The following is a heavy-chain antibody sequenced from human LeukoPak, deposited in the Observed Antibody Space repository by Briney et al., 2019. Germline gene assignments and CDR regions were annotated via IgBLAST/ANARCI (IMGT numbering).Heavy chain of an antibody. J-gene: IGHJ6*02. Sequence: GGSLRLSCAASGFTFSDYYRSWIRQAQGKGLEWVSYISGSGSPIYYADSVKGRFTISRDNAKNSLYLQMNSLRAEDTAVYYCARDYDYGSTRLVSMDVWGQGTTVTVSS. CDR2: ISGSGSPI. V-gene: IGHV3-11*01. D-gene: IGHD3-10*01. CDR1: GFTFSDYY. CDR3: ARDYDYGSTRLVSMDV.